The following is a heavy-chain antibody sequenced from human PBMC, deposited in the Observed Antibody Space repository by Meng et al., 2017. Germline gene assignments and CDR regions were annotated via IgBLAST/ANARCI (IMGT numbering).Heavy chain of an antibody. CDR2: ISSSGSTI. J-gene: IGHJ4*02. CDR1: GFNLSAYY. D-gene: IGHD3-16*01. CDR3: ARVLDRSGGADY. V-gene: IGHV3-11*01. Sequence: VQLVECGGGLLQSGVSLRLSCAASGFNLSAYYMSWIRQAPGKGLEWVSYISSSGSTIYYADSVKGRFTISRDNAKNSLYLQMNSLRAEDTAVYYCARVLDRSGGADYWGQGTLVTVSS.